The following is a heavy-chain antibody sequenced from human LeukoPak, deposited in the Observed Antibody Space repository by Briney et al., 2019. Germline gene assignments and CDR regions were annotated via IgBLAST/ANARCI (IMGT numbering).Heavy chain of an antibody. Sequence: GGSLRLSCAASGFTFSSYSMNWVRQAPGKGLEGVSSISSSSSYIYYADSVKGRFTISRDNAKNSLYLQMNSLRAEDTAVYYCARETVGATTGYYYYMDVWGKGTTVTVSS. CDR1: GFTFSSYS. CDR3: ARETVGATTGYYYYMDV. D-gene: IGHD1-26*01. CDR2: ISSSSSYI. J-gene: IGHJ6*03. V-gene: IGHV3-21*01.